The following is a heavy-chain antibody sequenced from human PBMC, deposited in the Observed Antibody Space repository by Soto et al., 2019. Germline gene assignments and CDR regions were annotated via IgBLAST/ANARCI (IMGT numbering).Heavy chain of an antibody. CDR3: ARERFTMTGGVITTAWFDP. CDR1: GHSISSGYY. Sequence: SETLSLTCAVSGHSISSGYYWAWIRQPPGKGLEWIGSIYHSGNTYYNPSLRGRVTISADTSKNQFSLKMTSVTAADTAVYFCARERFTMTGGVITTAWFDPWGPGTRVTVSS. CDR2: IYHSGNT. J-gene: IGHJ5*02. V-gene: IGHV4-38-2*02. D-gene: IGHD3-16*02.